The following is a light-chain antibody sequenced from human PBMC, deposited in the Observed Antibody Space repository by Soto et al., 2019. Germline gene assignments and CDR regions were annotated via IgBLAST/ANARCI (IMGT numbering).Light chain of an antibody. CDR1: QSISSW. J-gene: IGKJ2*01. Sequence: DIQMTQSPSTLSASVGDRVTITCRGSQSISSWLAWYQQKPGKAPKLLIYDASSLESGVPSRFSGSGSGTAFTLTISSLQPDDFATYYCQQYNSYSGTFGQGTKLEIK. CDR3: QQYNSYSGT. V-gene: IGKV1-5*01. CDR2: DAS.